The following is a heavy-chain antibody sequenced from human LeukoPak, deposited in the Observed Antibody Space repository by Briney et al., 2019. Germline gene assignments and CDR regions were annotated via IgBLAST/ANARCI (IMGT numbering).Heavy chain of an antibody. V-gene: IGHV4-34*01. CDR2: IDHSGST. Sequence: PSETLSLTCAVYGGSFSGYYWSWIRQPPGKGLEWIGEIDHSGSTNYNPSLKSRVTISVDTSKNQFSLKLSSVTAADTAVYYCARRGPRVKQWLVLRYYFDYWGQGTLVTVSS. CDR1: GGSFSGYY. D-gene: IGHD6-19*01. CDR3: ARRGPRVKQWLVLRYYFDY. J-gene: IGHJ4*02.